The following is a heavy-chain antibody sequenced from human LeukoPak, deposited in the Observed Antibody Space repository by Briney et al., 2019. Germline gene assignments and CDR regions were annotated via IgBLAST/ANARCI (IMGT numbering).Heavy chain of an antibody. J-gene: IGHJ4*02. CDR2: IRYDGSNK. CDR1: GFTFSYNG. CDR3: ARVGVRWMATIEPSYYLTYYFDY. V-gene: IGHV3-30*02. D-gene: IGHD5-24*01. Sequence: PGGSLRLSCVASGFTFSYNGMHWVRQAPGKGLEWVAFIRYDGSNKYYADSVKDRFTISRDNSKNTLYLQMNSLRDEDTAVYYCARVGVRWMATIEPSYYLTYYFDYWGQGTLVTVSS.